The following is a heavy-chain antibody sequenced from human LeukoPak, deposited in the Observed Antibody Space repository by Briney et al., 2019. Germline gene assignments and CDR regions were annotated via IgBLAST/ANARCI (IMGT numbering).Heavy chain of an antibody. Sequence: GGSLRLSCAASGFTFDDYAMHWVRQAPGKGLEWVSLISWDGDSTYYADSVQGRFTISRDNSKNSLYLQMNSLRAEDTALYYCAKDRRGGSYEGYFDYWGQGTLVTVSS. CDR1: GFTFDDYA. J-gene: IGHJ4*02. CDR3: AKDRRGGSYEGYFDY. CDR2: ISWDGDST. D-gene: IGHD1-26*01. V-gene: IGHV3-43D*03.